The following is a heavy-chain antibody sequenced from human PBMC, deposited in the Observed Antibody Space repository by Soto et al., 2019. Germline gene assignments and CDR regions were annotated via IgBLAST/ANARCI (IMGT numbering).Heavy chain of an antibody. V-gene: IGHV1-2*02. CDR2: INPKFGDT. CDR3: ARNMDYYYGRGSGNGHGV. J-gene: IGHJ6*02. Sequence: QVQLVQSGAEVKEPGDSVRVSCEASGYTFTAYYIHWVRQAPGQGLEWMGWINPKFGDTTYAQDFQGRVSMIRDMATSTVYMELSRLTSDDTAIYYCARNMDYYYGRGSGNGHGVWGQGTTVTVFS. CDR1: GYTFTAYY. D-gene: IGHD3-10*02.